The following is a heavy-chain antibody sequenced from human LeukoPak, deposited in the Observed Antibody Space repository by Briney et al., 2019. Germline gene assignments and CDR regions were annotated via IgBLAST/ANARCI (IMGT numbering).Heavy chain of an antibody. D-gene: IGHD3-10*01. CDR2: INSDGSST. V-gene: IGHV3-74*01. Sequence: GGSLRLSCAASGFTFSSYWMHWVRQGPGKGLVWVSRINSDGSSTNYADSVKGRFTISRDNAKNTLYLQMNSLRAEDTAVYYCARGMIRGVMDDYWGQGTLVTVSS. J-gene: IGHJ4*02. CDR1: GFTFSSYW. CDR3: ARGMIRGVMDDY.